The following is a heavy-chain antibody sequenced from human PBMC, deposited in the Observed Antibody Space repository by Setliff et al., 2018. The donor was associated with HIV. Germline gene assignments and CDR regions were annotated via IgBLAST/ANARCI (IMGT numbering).Heavy chain of an antibody. D-gene: IGHD6-13*01. V-gene: IGHV4-4*02. CDR2: IFHGGNT. CDR1: GGPIRSPNW. CDR3: ATLAAAGESYDY. Sequence: PSETLSLTCTVSGGPIRSPNWWSWVRQPPGKGLEWIGEIFHGGNTNYSPSLESRVTLSVDKSKNQFSLRLSSVTAADTAVYYCATLAAAGESYDYWGQGSLVTVSS. J-gene: IGHJ4*02.